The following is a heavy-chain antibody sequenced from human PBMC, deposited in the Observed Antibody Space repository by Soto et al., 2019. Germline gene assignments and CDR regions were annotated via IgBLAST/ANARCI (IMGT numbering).Heavy chain of an antibody. CDR3: ARLIRQAGNWFDP. CDR1: GYTFTDYF. CDR2: INPNSRGT. D-gene: IGHD3-22*01. V-gene: IGHV1-2*02. J-gene: IGHJ5*02. Sequence: GASVKVSCKASGYTFTDYFIHWVRQAPGQGFEWMGWINPNSRGTNYAQKFQGRVTMTRDTSNNTAYMELRGLRSDDTAVYYCARLIRQAGNWFDPWGQGTLVTVSS.